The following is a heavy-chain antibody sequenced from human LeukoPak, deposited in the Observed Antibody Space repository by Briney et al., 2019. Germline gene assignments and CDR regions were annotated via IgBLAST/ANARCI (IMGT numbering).Heavy chain of an antibody. J-gene: IGHJ4*02. D-gene: IGHD2-8*02. V-gene: IGHV3-30*02. CDR3: AKGIIIVSATGVDY. CDR2: IRYDGSNK. CDR1: GFTFSTSG. Sequence: GGSLRLSCAASGFTFSTSGMHWVRQAPGKGLEWVAFIRYDGSNKYYGDSVKGRFTISRDNSKNTLYLQMNSLRAEDTAVYYCAKGIIIVSATGVDYWGQGTLVTVSS.